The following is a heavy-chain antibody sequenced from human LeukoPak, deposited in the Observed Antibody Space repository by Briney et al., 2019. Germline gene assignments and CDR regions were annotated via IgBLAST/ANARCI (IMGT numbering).Heavy chain of an antibody. Sequence: GASVKVSCKASGYTFTDYYMHWVRQAPGQGLEWMGWINANTGNPTYAQGFTGRFVFSLDTSVTTAYLQISSLKPEDTAVYYCARASIVGLFQHWGQGTLVTVSS. D-gene: IGHD1-26*01. CDR2: INANTGNP. CDR1: GYTFTDYY. CDR3: ARASIVGLFQH. J-gene: IGHJ1*01. V-gene: IGHV7-4-1*02.